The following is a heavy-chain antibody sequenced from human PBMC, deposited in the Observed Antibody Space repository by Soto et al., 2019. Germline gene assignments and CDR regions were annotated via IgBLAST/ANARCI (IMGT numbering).Heavy chain of an antibody. V-gene: IGHV2-5*02. Sequence: SGPTLVNPTQTLTLTCTFSGFSLSTSGVGVGWIRQPPGKALEWLALIYWDDDKRYSPSLKSRLTITKDTSKNQVVLTMTNMDPVDTAVYYCGRPLTTGWRLLINHYWGQGTLVTVS. CDR2: IYWDDDK. J-gene: IGHJ4*02. D-gene: IGHD1-1*01. CDR3: GRPLTTGWRLLINHY. CDR1: GFSLSTSGVG.